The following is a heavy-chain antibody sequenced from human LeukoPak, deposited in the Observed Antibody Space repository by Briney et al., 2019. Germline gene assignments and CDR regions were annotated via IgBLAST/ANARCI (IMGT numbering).Heavy chain of an antibody. CDR3: ARTAVAGRGALDFDY. Sequence: ASVKVSCKASGYTFTGYYMHWVRQAPGQGLEWMGWISAYNGNTNYAQKLQGRVTMTTDTSTSTAYMELWSLRSDDTAVYYCARTAVAGRGALDFDYWGQGTLVTVSS. V-gene: IGHV1-18*04. CDR1: GYTFTGYY. CDR2: ISAYNGNT. J-gene: IGHJ4*02. D-gene: IGHD6-19*01.